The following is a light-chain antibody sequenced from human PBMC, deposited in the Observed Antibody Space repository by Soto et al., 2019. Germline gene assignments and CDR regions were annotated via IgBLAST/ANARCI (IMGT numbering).Light chain of an antibody. J-gene: IGLJ2*01. CDR3: SSYANSDTVI. CDR2: AVS. V-gene: IGLV2-14*01. CDR1: SSDVGTYNF. Sequence: QSALTQPASVSGSPGQSITISCTGTSSDVGTYNFVSWYRQHPVKAPILIIFAVSSRPSGISNRFSGSKSGNTASLTISGVQAEDEADYYCSSYANSDTVIFGGGTKLTVL.